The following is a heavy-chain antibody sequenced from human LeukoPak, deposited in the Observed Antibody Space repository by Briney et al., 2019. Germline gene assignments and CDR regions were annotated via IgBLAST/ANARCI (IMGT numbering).Heavy chain of an antibody. V-gene: IGHV4-34*01. Sequence: QTSETLSLTCAVYGGSFSGYYWSWIRQPPGKGLEWIGEINHSGSTNYNPSLKSRVTISVDTSKNQFSLKLSSVTAADTAVYYCARGGGWYFDAFDIWGQGTMVTVSS. J-gene: IGHJ3*02. CDR2: INHSGST. D-gene: IGHD6-19*01. CDR1: GGSFSGYY. CDR3: ARGGGWYFDAFDI.